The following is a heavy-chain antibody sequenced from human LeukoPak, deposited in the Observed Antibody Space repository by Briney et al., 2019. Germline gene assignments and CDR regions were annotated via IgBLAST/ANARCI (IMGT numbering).Heavy chain of an antibody. CDR1: GYRFTSYW. D-gene: IGHD6-13*01. V-gene: IGHV5-51*01. J-gene: IGHJ3*02. CDR3: ARIYSSSSSDAFDI. CDR2: IYPGDSDT. Sequence: GESLKISCKGSGYRFTSYWIAWVRQMPGKGLEWMGIIYPGDSDTRYSPSFQGQVTISADKSISTAYLQWSSLKASDTAMYYCARIYSSSSSDAFDIWGQGTMVTVSS.